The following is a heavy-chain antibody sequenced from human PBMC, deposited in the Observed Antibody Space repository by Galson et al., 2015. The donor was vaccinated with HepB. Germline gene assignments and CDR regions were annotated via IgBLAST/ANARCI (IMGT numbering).Heavy chain of an antibody. D-gene: IGHD3-3*01. V-gene: IGHV1-24*01. Sequence: SVKVSCKVSGYTLTELSMHWVRQAPGKGLEWMGGFDPEDGETIYAQKFQGRVTMTEDTSTDTAYMELSSLRSEDTAVYYCATGRLEVRFLEWLLPRGNWFDPWGQGTLVTVSS. CDR2: FDPEDGET. CDR1: GYTLTELS. J-gene: IGHJ5*02. CDR3: ATGRLEVRFLEWLLPRGNWFDP.